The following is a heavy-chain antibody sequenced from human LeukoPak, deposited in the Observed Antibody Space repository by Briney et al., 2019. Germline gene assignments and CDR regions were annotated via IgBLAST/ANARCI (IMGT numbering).Heavy chain of an antibody. Sequence: GGSLRLSCAASGFTFSSYGMHWVRQAPGKGLEWVAVISYDGSNKYYADSVKGRFTISRDNSKNTLYLQMNSLRAEDTAVYYCATNYDYYYYYMDVWGKGTTVTVSS. CDR1: GFTFSSYG. V-gene: IGHV3-30*03. D-gene: IGHD4/OR15-4a*01. CDR3: ATNYDYYYYYMDV. CDR2: ISYDGSNK. J-gene: IGHJ6*03.